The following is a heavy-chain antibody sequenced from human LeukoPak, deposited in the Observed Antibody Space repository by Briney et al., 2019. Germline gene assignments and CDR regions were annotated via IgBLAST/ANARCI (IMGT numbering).Heavy chain of an antibody. Sequence: PGGSLRLSCAASGFSFNSYGMHWVRQAPGKGLEWVAFIRYDGSNKYYADSVKGRFTISRDNSKNTLYLQMNSLRAEDTAVYYCARDIAGSSSWEKVDYWGQGTLVTVSS. CDR2: IRYDGSNK. J-gene: IGHJ4*02. CDR1: GFSFNSYG. V-gene: IGHV3-30*02. CDR3: ARDIAGSSSWEKVDY. D-gene: IGHD6-13*01.